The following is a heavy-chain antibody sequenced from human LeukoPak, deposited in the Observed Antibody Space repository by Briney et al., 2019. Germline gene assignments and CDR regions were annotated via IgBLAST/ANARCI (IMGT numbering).Heavy chain of an antibody. D-gene: IGHD3-3*01. CDR2: ISAYNGNT. Sequence: ASVKVSCKSSGYTFTSYGISWVRQAPGQGLEWMGWISAYNGNTNYAQKLQGRVTMTTDTSTSTACMELRSLRSDDTAVYYCARDPGYDFWSGYYLHNYYFDYRGQGTLVTVSS. J-gene: IGHJ4*02. V-gene: IGHV1-18*01. CDR3: ARDPGYDFWSGYYLHNYYFDY. CDR1: GYTFTSYG.